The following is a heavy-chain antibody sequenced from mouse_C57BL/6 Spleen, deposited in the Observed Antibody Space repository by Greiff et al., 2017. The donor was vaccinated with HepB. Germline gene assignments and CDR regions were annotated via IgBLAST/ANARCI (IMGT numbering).Heavy chain of an antibody. CDR2: IWTGGGT. V-gene: IGHV2-9-1*01. Sequence: VKLMESGPGLVAPSQSLSITCTVSGFSFTSYAISWVRQPPGKGLVWLGVIWTGGGTNYHSALQYRLSLSKDNSKSKVFLKMNSLQTDDTARYYCARKRGDDGSSSYWYFDVWGTGTTVTVSS. D-gene: IGHD1-1*01. CDR1: GFSFTSYA. J-gene: IGHJ1*03. CDR3: ARKRGDDGSSSYWYFDV.